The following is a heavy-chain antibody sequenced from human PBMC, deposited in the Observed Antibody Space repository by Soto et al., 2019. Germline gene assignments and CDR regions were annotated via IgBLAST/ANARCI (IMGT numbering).Heavy chain of an antibody. Sequence: QMPLVQSGPEVKKPGTSVKVSCKASGFTFTSSAMQWVRQARGQRLEWIGWIVVGSGNTNYAQKFQERVTITRDMSTSTAYMELSSLRSEDTAVYYCAADITMVRGVIRGIFDYWGQGTLVTVSS. CDR2: IVVGSGNT. CDR3: AADITMVRGVIRGIFDY. CDR1: GFTFTSSA. D-gene: IGHD3-10*01. V-gene: IGHV1-58*02. J-gene: IGHJ4*02.